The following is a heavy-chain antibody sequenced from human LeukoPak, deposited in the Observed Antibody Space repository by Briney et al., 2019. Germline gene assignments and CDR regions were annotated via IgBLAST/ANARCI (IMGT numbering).Heavy chain of an antibody. D-gene: IGHD6-19*01. CDR1: GFTFTSSA. V-gene: IGHV1-58*02. J-gene: IGHJ4*02. CDR3: ARGNQGYSSGWYVSDFDY. CDR2: IVVGSGNT. Sequence: SVKVSCKASGFTFTSSAMQWVRQARGQRLEWIGWIVVGSGNTNYAQKFQERVTITRDMSTSTAYMELSSLRSEDTAVYYCARGNQGYSSGWYVSDFDYWGQGTLVTVSS.